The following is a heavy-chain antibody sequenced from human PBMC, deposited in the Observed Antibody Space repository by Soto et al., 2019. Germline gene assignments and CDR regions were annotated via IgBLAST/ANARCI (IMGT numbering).Heavy chain of an antibody. Sequence: VSVKVSCKASGYTFTSYGISWVRQAPGQGLEWMGWISAYNGNTNYAQKLQGRVTMTTDTSTSTAYMELRSLRSDDTAVYYCARDLDILTGNWFDPWGQGTLVTVSS. V-gene: IGHV1-18*01. CDR1: GYTFTSYG. CDR2: ISAYNGNT. J-gene: IGHJ5*02. D-gene: IGHD3-9*01. CDR3: ARDLDILTGNWFDP.